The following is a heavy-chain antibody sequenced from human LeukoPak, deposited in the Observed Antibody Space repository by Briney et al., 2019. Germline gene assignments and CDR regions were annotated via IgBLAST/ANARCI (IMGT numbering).Heavy chain of an antibody. V-gene: IGHV1-69*13. J-gene: IGHJ4*02. CDR3: AGGKYDSSGYYYIRLDY. CDR2: IIPIFGTA. CDR1: RGTFSSYA. D-gene: IGHD3-22*01. Sequence: ASVKVPCKASRGTFSSYAISWVRQAPGQGLEWMGGIIPIFGTANYAQKFQGRVTITADESTSTAYMELRSLRSDDTAVYYCAGGKYDSSGYYYIRLDYWGQGTLVTVSS.